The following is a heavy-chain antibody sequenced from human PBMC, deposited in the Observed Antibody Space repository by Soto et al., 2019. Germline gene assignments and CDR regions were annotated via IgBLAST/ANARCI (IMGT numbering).Heavy chain of an antibody. CDR2: IIPIFETA. V-gene: IGHV1-69*01. CDR3: AASDSSSWQHDY. Sequence: QVQLVQSGAEMKKPGSSVKVXXXVSGDSFSSYAISWVRQAPGEGLEWVGGIIPIFETANYAQNFPGRVTITAVESTTTAYLEVTRLRPQDTAVFYCAASDSSSWQHDYWGQGTLITVSS. J-gene: IGHJ4*02. CDR1: GDSFSSYA. D-gene: IGHD6-13*01.